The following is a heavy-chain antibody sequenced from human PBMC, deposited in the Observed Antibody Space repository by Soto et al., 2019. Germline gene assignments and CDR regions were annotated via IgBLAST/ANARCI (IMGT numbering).Heavy chain of an antibody. J-gene: IGHJ4*02. CDR3: AADPAGYYDYVWGSYRFDY. V-gene: IGHV1-58*01. CDR2: IVVGSGNT. D-gene: IGHD3-16*02. Sequence: QMQLVQSGPEVKKPGTSVKVSCKASGFTFTSSAVQWVRQARGQRLEWIGWIVVGSGNTNYAQKFQERVTITRDMSKSTAYMEVSSVRSEDTAVYYCAADPAGYYDYVWGSYRFDYWGQGTLVTVSS. CDR1: GFTFTSSA.